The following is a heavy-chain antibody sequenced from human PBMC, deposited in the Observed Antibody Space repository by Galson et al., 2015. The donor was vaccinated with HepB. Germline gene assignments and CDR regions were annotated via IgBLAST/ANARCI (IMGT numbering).Heavy chain of an antibody. CDR3: ARVADVDYGDHSFVDY. J-gene: IGHJ4*02. V-gene: IGHV3-11*06. CDR2: ISSSSLYT. D-gene: IGHD4-23*01. CDR1: GFTFSDYY. Sequence: SLRLSCAASGFTFSDYYMAWIRQAPGKGLEWLSYISSSSLYTNYADSVKGRFTISRDNAKNSLNLQMNSLRVDDTAVYYCARVADVDYGDHSFVDYWGQGALVTVSS.